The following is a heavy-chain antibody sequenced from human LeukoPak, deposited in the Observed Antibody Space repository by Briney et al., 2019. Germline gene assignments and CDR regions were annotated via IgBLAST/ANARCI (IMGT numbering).Heavy chain of an antibody. CDR3: AKSNYYYSSGYYYDLDY. Sequence: GGSLRLSCAASGFTFSSYLMSWVRQAPGKGLEWVSTISGSGGSTYYVDSVKGRFTISRDNSKNTLYLQMNSLRAEDTAVYYCAKSNYYYSSGYYYDLDYWGQGTLVTVSS. CDR1: GFTFSSYL. V-gene: IGHV3-23*01. D-gene: IGHD3-22*01. CDR2: ISGSGGST. J-gene: IGHJ4*02.